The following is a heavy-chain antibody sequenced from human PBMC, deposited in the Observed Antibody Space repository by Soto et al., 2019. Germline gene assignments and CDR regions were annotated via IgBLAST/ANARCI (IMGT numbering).Heavy chain of an antibody. Sequence: GGSLRLSXAASGFTFSSYAMSWVRQAPGKGLEWVSAISGSGGSTYYADSVKGRFTISRDNSKNTLYLQMNSLRAEDTAVYYCAKDLKRITMIVVAIHLYGMDVWGQGTTVTVSS. V-gene: IGHV3-23*01. CDR2: ISGSGGST. D-gene: IGHD3-22*01. CDR1: GFTFSSYA. J-gene: IGHJ6*02. CDR3: AKDLKRITMIVVAIHLYGMDV.